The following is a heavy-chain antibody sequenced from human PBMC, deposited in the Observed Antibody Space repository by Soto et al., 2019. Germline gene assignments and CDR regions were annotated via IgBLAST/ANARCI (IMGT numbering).Heavy chain of an antibody. CDR1: GGSISIYY. Sequence: SETLSLTCTVAGGSISIYYCSWIRQPPGKGLEWIGYIYYSGSTNYNPSLKSRVTISVDTSKNQFSLKLSSVTAADTAVYYCARRYGPGFDYWGQGTLXTVSS. CDR2: IYYSGST. J-gene: IGHJ4*02. CDR3: ARRYGPGFDY. D-gene: IGHD4-17*01. V-gene: IGHV4-59*08.